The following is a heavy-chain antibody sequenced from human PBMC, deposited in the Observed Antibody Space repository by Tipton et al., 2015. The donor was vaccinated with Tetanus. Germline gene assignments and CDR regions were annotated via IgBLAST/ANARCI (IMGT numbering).Heavy chain of an antibody. V-gene: IGHV1-18*01. CDR1: GYTFTHYG. CDR3: ARGRGLGPHDYFEH. Sequence: QLVQSGAEVKKPGASVKVSCKASGYTFTHYGVNWVRQAPGQGLEWMGWISPFNENVNYAEKFQGRLTMTTDRSTATVYMDLRSLRRDGTAVNFRARGRGLGPHDYFEHGGQGTLVSFSS. J-gene: IGHJ5*02. D-gene: IGHD3/OR15-3a*01. CDR2: ISPFNENV.